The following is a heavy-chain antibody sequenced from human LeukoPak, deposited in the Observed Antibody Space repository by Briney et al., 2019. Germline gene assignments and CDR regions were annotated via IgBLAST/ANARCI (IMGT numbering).Heavy chain of an antibody. V-gene: IGHV4-39*01. CDR3: ARLSFGEHTFDY. D-gene: IGHD3-10*01. Sequence: SETLSLTCTGSGGSISSSSYYWGWIRQPPGKGLEWIGSLYYSGSTYYNPSLRSRVTLSVDISKSQLSLKLNSVTAADTAVYYCARLSFGEHTFDYWGQGILVTVSS. CDR1: GGSISSSSYY. CDR2: LYYSGST. J-gene: IGHJ4*02.